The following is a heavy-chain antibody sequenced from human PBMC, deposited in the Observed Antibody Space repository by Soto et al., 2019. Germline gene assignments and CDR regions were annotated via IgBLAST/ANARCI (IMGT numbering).Heavy chain of an antibody. CDR1: GFTFSSHA. CDR2: INAGNGNT. D-gene: IGHD1-26*01. J-gene: IGHJ4*02. V-gene: IGHV1-3*01. CDR3: ARGSGSYFPYFDY. Sequence: GASVKVSCKASGFTFSSHAIHWVRQAPGQRLEWMGWINAGNGNTKYSQKFQGRVTITRDISANTAYMELSSLRSEDTAVYYCARGSGSYFPYFDYWGQGTLVTVSS.